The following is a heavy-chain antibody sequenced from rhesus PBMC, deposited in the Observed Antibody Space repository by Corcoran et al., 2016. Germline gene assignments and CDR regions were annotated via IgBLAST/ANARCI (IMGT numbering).Heavy chain of an antibody. CDR3: ARGSYYSGSSDY. CDR2: ISGSSGST. CDR1: GGSISSSNW. D-gene: IGHD3-16*01. V-gene: IGHV4-65*01. Sequence: QVQLQESGPGLVKPSETLSLTCAVSGGSISSSNWWSWIRQPPGKGLEWIGYISGSSGSTYYNPSLKSRVTISTDTSKTQFSLKLSSVTAADTAVYYCARGSYYSGSSDYWGQGVLVTVSS. J-gene: IGHJ4*01.